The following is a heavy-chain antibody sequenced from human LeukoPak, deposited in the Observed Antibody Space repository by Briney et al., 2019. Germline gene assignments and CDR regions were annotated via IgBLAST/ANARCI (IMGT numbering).Heavy chain of an antibody. V-gene: IGHV3-7*02. CDR3: ARAPGEGWFDP. Sequence: GSLRLSCAASGFTFSSYWMSWVRQAPGKGQEWVASIKQDGSEKYYVDSVKGRFTISRDNAKNSLYLQMNSLRAEDTALYYCARAPGEGWFDPWGQGTLVTVSS. CDR1: GFTFSSYW. J-gene: IGHJ5*02. CDR2: IKQDGSEK. D-gene: IGHD4-17*01.